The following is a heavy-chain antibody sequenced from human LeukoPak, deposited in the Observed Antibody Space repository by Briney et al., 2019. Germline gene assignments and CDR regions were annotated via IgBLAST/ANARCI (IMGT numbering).Heavy chain of an antibody. D-gene: IGHD2-15*01. CDR3: ARSIGGHSLMGYYYDYMDV. CDR2: IYYSGST. V-gene: IGHV4-59*01. Sequence: PSETLSLTCTVSGGSISSYYWSWIRQPPGKGLEWIGYIYYSGSTNYNPSLKSRVTISVDTSKNQFSLKLSSVTAADTAVYYCARSIGGHSLMGYYYDYMDVWGKGTTVTISS. CDR1: GGSISSYY. J-gene: IGHJ6*03.